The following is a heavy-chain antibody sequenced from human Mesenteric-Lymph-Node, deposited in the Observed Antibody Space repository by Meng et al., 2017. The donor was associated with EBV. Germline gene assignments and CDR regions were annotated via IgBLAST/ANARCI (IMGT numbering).Heavy chain of an antibody. V-gene: IGHV4-61*08. CDR1: GDAVSSTDYY. CDR3: AGDLAVGAIAGNWFDP. D-gene: IGHD3-10*01. J-gene: IGHJ5*02. Sequence: QGQLQQSGPGLVKPAETLSLICTVSGDAVSSTDYYWNWIRQAPGKGLEWIGYIFYHGSTNYSPSLRSRVTISVDTSTNQFSLNLKSVTAADTAVYFCAGDLAVGAIAGNWFDPWSQGTLVTVSS. CDR2: IFYHGST.